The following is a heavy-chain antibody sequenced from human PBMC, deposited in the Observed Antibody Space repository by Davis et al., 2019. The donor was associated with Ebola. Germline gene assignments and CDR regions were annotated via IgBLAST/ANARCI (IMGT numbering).Heavy chain of an antibody. V-gene: IGHV3-30*04. CDR1: GFTFSSYA. J-gene: IGHJ4*02. D-gene: IGHD3-22*01. Sequence: GESLKISCAASGFTFSSYAMHWVRQAPGKGLEWVAVISYDGSNKYYADSVKGRFTISRDNSKNTLYLQMNSLRAEDTAVYYCARAGGIVVVITPFDYWGQGTLVTVSS. CDR3: ARAGGIVVVITPFDY. CDR2: ISYDGSNK.